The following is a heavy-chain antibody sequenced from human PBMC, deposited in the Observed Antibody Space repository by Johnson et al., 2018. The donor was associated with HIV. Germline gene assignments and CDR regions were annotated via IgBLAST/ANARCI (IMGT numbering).Heavy chain of an antibody. CDR2: ISSSGSTV. CDR1: GFTVSSNY. D-gene: IGHD3-3*01. V-gene: IGHV3-11*04. Sequence: QVQLVESGGGLVQPGGSLRLSCAASGFTVSSNYMSWVRQAPGKGLEWVSYISSSGSTVYYADSVKGRFTISRDNAKNSLYLQMNSLRAEDTAVYYCAKVRLQSITIFGVASDAFDIWGQGTMVTVSS. CDR3: AKVRLQSITIFGVASDAFDI. J-gene: IGHJ3*02.